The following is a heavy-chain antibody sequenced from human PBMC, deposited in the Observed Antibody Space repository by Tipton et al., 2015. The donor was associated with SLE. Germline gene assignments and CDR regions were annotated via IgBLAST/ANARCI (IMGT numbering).Heavy chain of an antibody. CDR1: GGSISSSSYY. CDR2: IYYSGST. J-gene: IGHJ4*02. D-gene: IGHD5/OR15-5a*01. CDR3: ARGSTWTNY. V-gene: IGHV4-39*01. Sequence: LRLSCTVSGGSISSSSYYWGWIRQPPGKGLEWIGSIYYSGSTYYNPSLKSRVTISVDTSKNQFSLKLSSVTAADTAVYYCARGSTWTNYWGQGTLVTVSS.